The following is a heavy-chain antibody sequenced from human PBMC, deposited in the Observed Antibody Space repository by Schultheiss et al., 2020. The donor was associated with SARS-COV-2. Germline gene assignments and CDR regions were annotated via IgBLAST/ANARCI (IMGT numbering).Heavy chain of an antibody. CDR2: IYYSGST. V-gene: IGHV4-61*05. CDR3: ATRGV. J-gene: IGHJ6*02. CDR1: GISLNTSGVG. Sequence: SGPTLVKPTQTLTLTCTFSGISLNTSGVGVGWIRQPPGKGLEWIGYIYYSGSTNYNPSLKSRVTISVDTSKNQFYLKLSSVTAADTAVYYCATRGVWGQGTTVTVSS.